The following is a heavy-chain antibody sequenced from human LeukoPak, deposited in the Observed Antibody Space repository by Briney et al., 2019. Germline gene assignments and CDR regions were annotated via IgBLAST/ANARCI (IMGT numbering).Heavy chain of an antibody. D-gene: IGHD6-13*01. Sequence: GGSLRLSCGASGFMFRRYWMSWVRQAPGKGLEWVANINQDGTEKYYVDSVRGRFTISRDNAMNTLYLQIYSLRAEDTAVYYCARSGYGSTIVIDSWGQGTLVTVSS. CDR3: ARSGYGSTIVIDS. CDR2: INQDGTEK. CDR1: GFMFRRYW. V-gene: IGHV3-7*01. J-gene: IGHJ4*02.